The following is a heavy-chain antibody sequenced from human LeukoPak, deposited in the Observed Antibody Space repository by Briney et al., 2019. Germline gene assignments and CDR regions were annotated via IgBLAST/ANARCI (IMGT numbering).Heavy chain of an antibody. CDR1: GFSFSSYN. CDR3: ARDPEGFGATYFDY. Sequence: GALRLSCVASGFSFSSYNMNWVRQAPGKGLEWVSSISRSASNIYYADSVKGRFTISKDNAKNSFYLQMNSLRAEDTAVFYCARDPEGFGATYFDYWGQGTLVTVSS. CDR2: ISRSASNI. V-gene: IGHV3-21*01. J-gene: IGHJ4*02. D-gene: IGHD3-16*01.